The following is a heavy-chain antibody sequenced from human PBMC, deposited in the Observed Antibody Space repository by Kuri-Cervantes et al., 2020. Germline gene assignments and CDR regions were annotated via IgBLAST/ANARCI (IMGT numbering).Heavy chain of an antibody. Sequence: ASVKVSCKASGYTFTSYYMHRVRQAPGQGLEWTGIINPSGGSTSYAQKFQGRVTMTRDTSTSAVYMELSSLRSEDTAVYYCAQELGYCSSTSCYEYYYYGMDVWGQGTTVTVFS. CDR3: AQELGYCSSTSCYEYYYYGMDV. D-gene: IGHD2-2*01. J-gene: IGHJ6*02. CDR2: INPSGGST. V-gene: IGHV1-46*01. CDR1: GYTFTSYY.